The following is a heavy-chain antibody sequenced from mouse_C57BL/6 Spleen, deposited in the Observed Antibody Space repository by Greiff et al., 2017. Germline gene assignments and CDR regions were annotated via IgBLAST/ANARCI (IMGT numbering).Heavy chain of an antibody. V-gene: IGHV1-76*01. CDR1: GYTFTDYY. D-gene: IGHD1-1*01. CDR2: IYPGSGNT. CDR3: ARHLRSAMDY. J-gene: IGHJ4*01. Sequence: VQGVESGAELVRPGASVKLSCKASGYTFTDYYINWVKQRPGQGLEWIARIYPGSGNTYYNEKFKGKATLTAEKSSSTAYMQLSSLTSEDSAVYFCARHLRSAMDYWGQGTSVTVSS.